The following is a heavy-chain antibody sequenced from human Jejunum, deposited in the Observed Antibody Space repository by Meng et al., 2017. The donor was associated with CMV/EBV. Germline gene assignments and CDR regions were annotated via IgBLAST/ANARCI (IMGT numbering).Heavy chain of an antibody. Sequence: QVPLPKAGPMLVNPSQPASPICTVSGGPVISGGYYWTWIRQHPGKGLEWFGHIYYSGSTFYNPSLKRRVIISIGTSKNQFSLNLRSVTAADTAVYYCARVSSGWDYFDYWGQGTLVTVSS. D-gene: IGHD6-19*01. J-gene: IGHJ4*02. CDR1: GGPVISGGYY. V-gene: IGHV4-31*03. CDR3: ARVSSGWDYFDY. CDR2: IYYSGST.